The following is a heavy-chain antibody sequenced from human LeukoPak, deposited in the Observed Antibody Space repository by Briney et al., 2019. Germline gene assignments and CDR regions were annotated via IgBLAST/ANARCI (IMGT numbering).Heavy chain of an antibody. V-gene: IGHV2-5*01. CDR3: ARSLWFGDLSHFDY. J-gene: IGHJ4*02. CDR1: GFSRSTSGVA. Sequence: SGPTLVKPTQPLTLTFSFSGFSRSTSGVAEGWIRQPPGKALEWLALIDWNDDKRYTPSLQSRLTLTKYTSKNQVVLTMANMDPVDTASYYCARSLWFGDLSHFDYWGQGTVVTVSS. CDR2: IDWNDDK. D-gene: IGHD3-10*01.